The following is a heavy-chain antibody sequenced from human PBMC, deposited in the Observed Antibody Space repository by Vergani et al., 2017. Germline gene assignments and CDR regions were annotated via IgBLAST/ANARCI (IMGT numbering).Heavy chain of an antibody. CDR2: ISSSSSYI. V-gene: IGHV3-21*01. CDR3: ARGYLDTAMSH. D-gene: IGHD5-18*01. CDR1: GFTFSSYA. Sequence: VQLVESGGGLVKPGGSLRLSCAASGFTFSSYAMSWVRQAPGKGLEWVSSISSSSSYIYYADSVKGRFTISRDNAKNSLYLQMNSLRAEDTAVYYCARGYLDTAMSHWGQGTLVTVSS. J-gene: IGHJ4*02.